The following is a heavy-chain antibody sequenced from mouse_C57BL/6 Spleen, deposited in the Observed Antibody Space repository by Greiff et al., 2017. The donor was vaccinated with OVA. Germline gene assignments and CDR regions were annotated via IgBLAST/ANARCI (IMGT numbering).Heavy chain of an antibody. CDR1: GYTFTDYN. D-gene: IGHD1-1*01. CDR2: INPNNGGT. V-gene: IGHV1-22*01. J-gene: IGHJ3*01. Sequence: VQLQQSGPELVKPGASVKMSCTASGYTFTDYNMHWVKQSHGKSLEWIGYINPNNGGTSYKQKFKGKATLTVNKSSSTAYMELRSLTSDDSAVYYCARPPPYGSSSFAYWGQGTLVTVSA. CDR3: ARPPPYGSSSFAY.